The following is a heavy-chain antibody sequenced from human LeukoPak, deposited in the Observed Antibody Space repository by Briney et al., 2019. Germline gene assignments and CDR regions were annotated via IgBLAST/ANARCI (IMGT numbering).Heavy chain of an antibody. CDR3: ARERKAGLDY. J-gene: IGHJ4*02. V-gene: IGHV3-21*01. D-gene: IGHD6-19*01. CDR2: ISSSSSYI. CDR1: GFTFSSYS. Sequence: GGSLRLSCAASGFTFSSYSMNWVRQAPGKGLEWVSSISSSSSYIYYADSVKGRFTISRDNAKYSLYLQMNSLRAEDTAVYYCARERKAGLDYWGQGTLVTVSS.